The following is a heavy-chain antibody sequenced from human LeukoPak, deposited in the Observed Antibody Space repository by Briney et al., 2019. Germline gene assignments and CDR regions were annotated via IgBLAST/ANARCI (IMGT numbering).Heavy chain of an antibody. D-gene: IGHD3-10*01. V-gene: IGHV1-69*01. CDR1: GGTFSSYA. Sequence: SVKVSCKASGGTFSSYAISWVRQAPGQGLEWMGGIIPIFHTSYYPQKFQGRVTITADESTSTVYMDLSSLRSEDTALYYCAKMSGSYFVRIDYWGQGTLVTVSS. J-gene: IGHJ4*02. CDR3: AKMSGSYFVRIDY. CDR2: IIPIFHTS.